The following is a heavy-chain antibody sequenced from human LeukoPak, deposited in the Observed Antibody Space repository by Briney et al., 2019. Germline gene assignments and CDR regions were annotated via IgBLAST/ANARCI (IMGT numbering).Heavy chain of an antibody. CDR1: GFTFSSYS. V-gene: IGHV3-48*01. Sequence: GGSLRLSCAASGFTFSSYSMNWVRQAPGKGLEWVSYISSSSSTIYYADSVKGRFTISRDNAKNSLYLQMNSLRAEDTAVYYCARYGDSGYYYYYYYMDVWGKGTTVTISS. CDR2: ISSSSSTI. D-gene: IGHD4-17*01. J-gene: IGHJ6*03. CDR3: ARYGDSGYYYYYYYMDV.